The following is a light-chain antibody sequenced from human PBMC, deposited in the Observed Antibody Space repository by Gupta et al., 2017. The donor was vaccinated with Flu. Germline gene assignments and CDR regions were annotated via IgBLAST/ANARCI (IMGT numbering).Light chain of an antibody. Sequence: DIQMTQSPSSLSASVGDRVIITCRASQSINTYLNWYQQKSGKAPKVLIYDASSLQSGVPSRFSGSRSGTEFTLTISSLQPEDFATYYCQQSYRLPYTFGQGTELQSK. V-gene: IGKV1-39*01. J-gene: IGKJ2*01. CDR1: QSINTY. CDR3: QQSYRLPYT. CDR2: DAS.